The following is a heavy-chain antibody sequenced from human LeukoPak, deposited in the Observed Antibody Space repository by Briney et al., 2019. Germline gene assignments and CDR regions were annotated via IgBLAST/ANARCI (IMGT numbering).Heavy chain of an antibody. V-gene: IGHV3-23*01. CDR1: GFTFSSYA. D-gene: IGHD3-3*01. CDR3: AKGGPAKGGYYDFWSGYYGHYYYMDV. J-gene: IGHJ6*03. Sequence: GGSLRLSCAASGFTFSSYAMSWVRQAPGKGLEWVSAISGSGGSTYYADSVKGRFTISRDNSKNTLYLQKNSLRAEDTAVYYCAKGGPAKGGYYDFWSGYYGHYYYMDVWGKGTTVTVSS. CDR2: ISGSGGST.